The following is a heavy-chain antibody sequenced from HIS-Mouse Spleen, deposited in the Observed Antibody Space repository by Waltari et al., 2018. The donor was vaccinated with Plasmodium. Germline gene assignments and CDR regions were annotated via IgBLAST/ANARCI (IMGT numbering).Heavy chain of an antibody. CDR2: ISSSSSYI. CDR1: GFPLRSYR. J-gene: IGHJ2*01. Sequence: EVQLVESGGGLVKPGGSLRLSCAASGFPLRSYRMTWFRQAPGKGLEWVSSISSSSSYIYYADSVKGRFTISRDNAKNSLYLQMNSLRAEDTAVYYCAREDILTGYYNDYWYFDLWGRGSLVTVSS. V-gene: IGHV3-21*01. D-gene: IGHD3-9*01. CDR3: AREDILTGYYNDYWYFDL.